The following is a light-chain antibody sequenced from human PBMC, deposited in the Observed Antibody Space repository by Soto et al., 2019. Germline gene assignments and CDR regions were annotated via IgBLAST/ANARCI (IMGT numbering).Light chain of an antibody. CDR3: QQYHNLWT. CDR1: HYVYSI. V-gene: IGKV3-15*01. CDR2: RAS. Sequence: EIVMTQSPATLSVSPGERATLSCTASHYVYSIVAWFPQRPGQAPRLLIYRASTRATGTPARFSGSGSGTEFTLTITSLQSEDFALYYCQQYHNLWTFGQGTEVEIK. J-gene: IGKJ1*01.